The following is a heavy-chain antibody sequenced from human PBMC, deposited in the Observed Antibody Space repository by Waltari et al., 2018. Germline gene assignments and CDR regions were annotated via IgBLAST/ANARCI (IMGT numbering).Heavy chain of an antibody. CDR3: ATGAAADY. CDR1: GGSISSSSYY. D-gene: IGHD2-2*01. V-gene: IGHV1-24*01. CDR2: FDPEDGET. Sequence: QLQLQESGPGLVKPSETLSLTCTVSGGSISSSSYYWGWIRQPPGKGLEWMGGFDPEDGETIYAQKFQGRVTMTEDTSTDTAYMELSSLRSEDTAVYYCATGAAADYWGQGTLVTGSS. J-gene: IGHJ4*02.